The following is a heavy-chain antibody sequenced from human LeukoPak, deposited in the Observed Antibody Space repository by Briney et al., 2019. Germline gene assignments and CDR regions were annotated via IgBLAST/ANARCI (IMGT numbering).Heavy chain of an antibody. CDR1: GFTFSSYG. V-gene: IGHV3-30*18. CDR2: LSYDGSNK. D-gene: IGHD6-19*01. CDR3: AKDRGGRGWYYFDY. J-gene: IGHJ4*02. Sequence: GGSLRLSCAASGFTFSSYGMHWVRQAPGKGLEWVAVLSYDGSNKYYADSAKGRFTISRDNSKNTLYLQMNSLRAEDTAVYYCAKDRGGRGWYYFDYWGQGTLVTVSS.